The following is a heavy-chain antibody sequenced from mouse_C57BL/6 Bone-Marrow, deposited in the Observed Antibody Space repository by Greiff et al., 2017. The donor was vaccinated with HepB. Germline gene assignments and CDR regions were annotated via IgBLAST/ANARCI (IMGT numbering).Heavy chain of an antibody. J-gene: IGHJ1*03. CDR1: GYTFTSYW. CDR3: AREWLPGSYWYFDV. Sequence: VQLQQPGAELVKPGASVKMSCKASGYTFTSYWITWVKQRPGQGLEWIGDIYPGSGSTNYNEKFKSKATLTVDTSSSTAYMQLSSLTSEDSAVYYCAREWLPGSYWYFDVWGTGTTVTVSS. V-gene: IGHV1-55*01. CDR2: IYPGSGST. D-gene: IGHD2-2*01.